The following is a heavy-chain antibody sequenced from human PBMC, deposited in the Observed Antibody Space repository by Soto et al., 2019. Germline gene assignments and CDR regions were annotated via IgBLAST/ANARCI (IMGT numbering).Heavy chain of an antibody. Sequence: ASVKVSCKASGYTFTSYGISWVRQAPGQGLEWMGWISAYNGNTNYAQKLQGRVTMTTDTSTSTAYMELRSLRSDDTAVYYCARDQEFYSSGLFDYWGQGTLVTVSS. CDR2: ISAYNGNT. D-gene: IGHD6-19*01. J-gene: IGHJ4*02. CDR3: ARDQEFYSSGLFDY. CDR1: GYTFTSYG. V-gene: IGHV1-18*01.